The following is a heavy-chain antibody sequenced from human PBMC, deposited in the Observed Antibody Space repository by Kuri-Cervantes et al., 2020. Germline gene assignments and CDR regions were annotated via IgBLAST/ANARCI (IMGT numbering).Heavy chain of an antibody. CDR3: ARSFRVVPAAIWGAPKQQLVNEDRVPMGY. V-gene: IGHV1-69*06. CDR1: GGTFSSYA. CDR2: IIPVLGTA. J-gene: IGHJ4*02. Sequence: TVNVSCKASGGTFSSYAISWVRQAPGQGLEWMGGIIPVLGTANYAQKFQGRVTITADKSTSTAYMELSSLRSEDTAVYYFARSFRVVPAAIWGAPKQQLVNEDRVPMGYWGQGTLVTVSS. D-gene: IGHD2-2*01.